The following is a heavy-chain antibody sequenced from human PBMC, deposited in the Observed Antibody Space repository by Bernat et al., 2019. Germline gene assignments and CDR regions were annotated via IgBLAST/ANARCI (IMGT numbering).Heavy chain of an antibody. CDR3: ARGWYYYDSSGYHNLDY. Sequence: QVQLVESGGGVVQPGRSLRLSCAASGFTFSSYGMHWVRQAPGKGLEWVAVIWYDGSSKYYADSVKGRFTISRDNSKNTLYLQMNSLRAEDTAVYYCARGWYYYDSSGYHNLDYWGQGTLVTVSS. CDR2: IWYDGSSK. CDR1: GFTFSSYG. J-gene: IGHJ4*02. D-gene: IGHD3-22*01. V-gene: IGHV3-33*01.